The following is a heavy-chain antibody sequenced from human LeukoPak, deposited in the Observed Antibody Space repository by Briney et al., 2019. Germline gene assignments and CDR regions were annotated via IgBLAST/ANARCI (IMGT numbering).Heavy chain of an antibody. Sequence: GGSLRLSCAASGFTFSNAWMSWVRQAPGKGLEWVGRIKSKTDGGTTDYAAPVKGRFTISRDDSKNTLYLQMNSLKTEDTAVYYRTPDTNYYDSSGYPLDYWGQGTLVTVSS. J-gene: IGHJ4*02. D-gene: IGHD3-22*01. CDR2: IKSKTDGGTT. CDR1: GFTFSNAW. CDR3: TPDTNYYDSSGYPLDY. V-gene: IGHV3-15*01.